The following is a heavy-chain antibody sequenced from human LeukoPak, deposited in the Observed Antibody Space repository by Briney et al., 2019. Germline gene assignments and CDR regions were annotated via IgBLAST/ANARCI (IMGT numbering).Heavy chain of an antibody. CDR1: GFTFSTYT. J-gene: IGHJ6*04. V-gene: IGHV3-21*01. CDR2: ISSSSSHK. D-gene: IGHD3-10*02. CDR3: AGLGITMIGGV. Sequence: GGSLRLSCAVSGFTFSTYTMNWVRQAPGKGLEWVSSISSSSSHKYYADSVKGRFTISRDNAKNSLYLQMNSLRAEDTAVYYCAGLGITMIGGVWGKGTTVTISS.